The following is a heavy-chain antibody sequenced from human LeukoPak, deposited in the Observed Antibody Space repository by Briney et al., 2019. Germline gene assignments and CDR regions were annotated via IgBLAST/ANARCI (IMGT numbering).Heavy chain of an antibody. CDR1: GITFSTYA. CDR2: IRGSGGGT. V-gene: IGHV3-23*01. Sequence: GGSLRLSCAASGITFSTYAMTWVRQAPGKGLEWVSSIRGSGGGTDYDDSVKGRYTISREKSRHTLFLQMNSLRAEDKALYFCTRDPNGDYVGSFDMWGPGTMVTVSS. D-gene: IGHD4-17*01. CDR3: TRDPNGDYVGSFDM. J-gene: IGHJ3*02.